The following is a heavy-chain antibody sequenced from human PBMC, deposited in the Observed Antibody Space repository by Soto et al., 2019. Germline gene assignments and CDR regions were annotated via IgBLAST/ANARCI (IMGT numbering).Heavy chain of an antibody. CDR3: ARVAHYYDNIAYRWFES. V-gene: IGHV3-7*04. CDR1: GFNFSNYW. Sequence: EVQLVDSGGGLVQPGGSLRLSCAASGFNFSNYWMSWVRQAPGKGLEWVANIKEDGSEKYYVDSVKGRFTVSKDNAENSLYLQMSRLIAEDTAVYYCARVAHYYDNIAYRWFESWGQGTLVTVSS. J-gene: IGHJ5*01. D-gene: IGHD3-22*01. CDR2: IKEDGSEK.